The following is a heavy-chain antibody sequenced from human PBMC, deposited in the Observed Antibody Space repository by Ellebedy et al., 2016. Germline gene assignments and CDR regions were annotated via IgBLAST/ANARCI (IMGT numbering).Heavy chain of an antibody. CDR2: SNNI. CDR1: GYSFIKYG. J-gene: IGHJ5*02. V-gene: IGHV1-18*01. Sequence: ASVKVSCXGSGYSFIKYGISWVRQAPGQGLEWMGGSNNINHAQKFQGRVTMTTDTSTSTAYMELRSLRFDDTAVYYCARYTRDGVGTSGAFYDPWGQGTLVTVS. CDR3: ARYTRDGVGTSGAFYDP. D-gene: IGHD4-23*01.